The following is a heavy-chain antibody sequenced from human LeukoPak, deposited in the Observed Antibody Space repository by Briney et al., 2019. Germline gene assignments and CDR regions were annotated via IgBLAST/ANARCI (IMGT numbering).Heavy chain of an antibody. Sequence: GGSLRLSCAASGFTFSSYAMSWVRQAPGKGLEWVSAISGSGGSTYCAGSVKGRFTISRDNSKNTLYLQMNSLRAEDTAVYYCANFEWLRLSVKSNDAFDIWGQGTMVTVSS. CDR1: GFTFSSYA. CDR2: ISGSGGST. J-gene: IGHJ3*02. CDR3: ANFEWLRLSVKSNDAFDI. D-gene: IGHD5-12*01. V-gene: IGHV3-23*01.